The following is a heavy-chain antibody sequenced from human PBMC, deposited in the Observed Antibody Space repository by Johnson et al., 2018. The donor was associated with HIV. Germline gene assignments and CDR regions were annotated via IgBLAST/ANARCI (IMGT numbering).Heavy chain of an antibody. D-gene: IGHD6-13*01. Sequence: MQLVESGGGLVQRGGSLRLSCAASGLTFSSYAMSWVRQAPGKGLEWVSAISGSGDSTYYADSVKGRFTISRDNSKNTLYLQMNSLRAEDTAVYYCARESVALVAFDIWGQGTMVTVSS. J-gene: IGHJ3*02. CDR1: GLTFSSYA. CDR3: ARESVALVAFDI. V-gene: IGHV3-23*04. CDR2: ISGSGDST.